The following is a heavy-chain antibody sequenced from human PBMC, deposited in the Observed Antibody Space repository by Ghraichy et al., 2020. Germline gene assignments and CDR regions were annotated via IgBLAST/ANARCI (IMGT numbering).Heavy chain of an antibody. D-gene: IGHD3-22*01. CDR1: GFTFSSYS. CDR3: ASGTYYYDSSGYSDFDC. V-gene: IGHV3-21*01. Sequence: SLRLSCAASGFTFSSYSMNWVRQAPGKGLEWVSSISSSSGYIYYADSVKGRFTISRDNAKNSLYLQMNSLRAEDTAVYYCASGTYYYDSSGYSDFDCWGQGTLVTVSS. J-gene: IGHJ4*02. CDR2: ISSSSGYI.